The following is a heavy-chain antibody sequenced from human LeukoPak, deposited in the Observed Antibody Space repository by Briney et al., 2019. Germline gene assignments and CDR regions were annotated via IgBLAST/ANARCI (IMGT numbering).Heavy chain of an antibody. Sequence: GGSLRLSCAASGFTFSDYYMGWIRQAPGKGLEWVSYISSSSSYTNYADSVKCRFTISRDNAKNSLYLQMNSPRAEDTAVYYCARRSSYGYNGYWGHGTLVTVSS. V-gene: IGHV3-11*03. CDR1: GFTFSDYY. D-gene: IGHD5-18*01. J-gene: IGHJ4*03. CDR3: ARRSSYGYNGY. CDR2: ISSSSSYT.